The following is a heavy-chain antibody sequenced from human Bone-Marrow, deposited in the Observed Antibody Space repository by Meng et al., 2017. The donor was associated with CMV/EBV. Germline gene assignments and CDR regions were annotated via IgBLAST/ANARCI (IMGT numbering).Heavy chain of an antibody. CDR2: ISSSSSYI. V-gene: IGHV3-21*01. J-gene: IGHJ4*02. Sequence: GESLKISCAASGFTFSSYSMNWVRQAPGKGLEWVSSISSSSSYIYYADSVKGRFTISRDNAKNSLYLQMTSLRAEDTAVYYCARRLRLRPVDYWGQGTLVTVSS. CDR3: ARRLRLRPVDY. CDR1: GFTFSSYS. D-gene: IGHD4-17*01.